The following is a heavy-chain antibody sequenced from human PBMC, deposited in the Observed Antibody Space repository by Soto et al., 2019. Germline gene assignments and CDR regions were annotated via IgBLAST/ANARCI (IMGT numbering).Heavy chain of an antibody. V-gene: IGHV3-21*01. D-gene: IGHD2-15*01. CDR3: ARDVGGYCSGGSCYT. Sequence: EVQLVESGGGLVKPGGSRRLSCAASGFTFSSNSMNWVRQAPGKGLEWVSSISSSSSYIYYADSVKGRFTISRDNAKNSLYLQMNSLRAEDTAVYYCARDVGGYCSGGSCYTWGQGTLVTVSS. CDR1: GFTFSSNS. J-gene: IGHJ5*02. CDR2: ISSSSSYI.